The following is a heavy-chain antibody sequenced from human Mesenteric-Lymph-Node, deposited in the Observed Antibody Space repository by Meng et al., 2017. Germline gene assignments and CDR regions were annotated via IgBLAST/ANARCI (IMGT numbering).Heavy chain of an antibody. CDR1: GSSSSSYE. Sequence: GEFLKISCASSGSSSSSYEMNWVRQAPGKGLEWGSYISSSGSTIYYADSEKGRIITSRDNAKNSLYLQMNRLRAEATTVYYCARDHAGSYSNLLYGRHEAFDIWGQGTMVTVSS. J-gene: IGHJ3*02. CDR3: ARDHAGSYSNLLYGRHEAFDI. D-gene: IGHD3-10*01. CDR2: ISSSGSTI. V-gene: IGHV3-48*03.